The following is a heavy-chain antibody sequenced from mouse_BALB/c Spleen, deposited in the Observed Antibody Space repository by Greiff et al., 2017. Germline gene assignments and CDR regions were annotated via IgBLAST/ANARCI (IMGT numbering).Heavy chain of an antibody. Sequence: DVQLQESGPGLVKPSQSLSLTCTVTGYSITSDYAWNWIRQFPGNKLEWMGYISYSGSTSYNPSLKSRISITRDTSKNQFFLQLNSVTTEDTATYYCARHGYYYAMDYWGQGTSVTVSS. CDR3: ARHGYYYAMDY. CDR1: GYSITSDYA. CDR2: ISYSGST. V-gene: IGHV3-2*02. J-gene: IGHJ4*01.